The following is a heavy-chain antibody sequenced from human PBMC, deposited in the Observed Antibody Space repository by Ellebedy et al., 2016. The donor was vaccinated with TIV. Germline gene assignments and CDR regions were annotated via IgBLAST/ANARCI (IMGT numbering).Heavy chain of an antibody. CDR1: AASSRGHY. V-gene: IGHV4-34*01. CDR3: AGHVDTAMGDFDY. J-gene: IGHJ4*02. Sequence: MPSETLSLTCAVYAASSRGHYWTWIRQAPAQGLDRVAQINNRGSDNYNPSLQSRVTITVDTSKNQSSLKVDSVTAADTAVYYCAGHVDTAMGDFDYWGQGTLVTVSS. D-gene: IGHD5-18*01. CDR2: INNRGSD.